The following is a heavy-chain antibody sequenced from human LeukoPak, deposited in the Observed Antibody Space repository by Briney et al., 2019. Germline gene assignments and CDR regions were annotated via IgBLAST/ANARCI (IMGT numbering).Heavy chain of an antibody. CDR3: ARGRHDYGDYVDY. J-gene: IGHJ4*02. D-gene: IGHD4-17*01. Sequence: SGTLSLTCTVSGGSISSSSYYWGWIRQPPGKGLEWIGSIYYSGSTYYNPSLKSRVTISVDTSKNQFSLKLSSVTAADTAVYYCARGRHDYGDYVDYWGQGTLVTVSS. V-gene: IGHV4-39*07. CDR2: IYYSGST. CDR1: GGSISSSSYY.